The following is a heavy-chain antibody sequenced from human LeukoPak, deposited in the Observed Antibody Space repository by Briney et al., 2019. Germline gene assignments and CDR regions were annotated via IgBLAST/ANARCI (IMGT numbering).Heavy chain of an antibody. CDR1: GGSISSSSYY. J-gene: IGHJ4*02. V-gene: IGHV4-39*01. D-gene: IGHD2-15*01. CDR2: IYYSGST. CDR3: ARHSSSGGLLGL. Sequence: KPSETLSLTCTVSGGSISSSSYYWGWIRQPPGKGLEWIGSIYYSGSTYYNPSLKSRFTISVDTSKNQFSLKLSSVTAADTAVYYCARHSSSGGLLGLWGQGTLVTVSS.